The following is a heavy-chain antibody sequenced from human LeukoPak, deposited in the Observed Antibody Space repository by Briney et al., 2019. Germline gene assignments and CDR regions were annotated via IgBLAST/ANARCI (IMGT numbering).Heavy chain of an antibody. J-gene: IGHJ3*02. CDR3: ARKGFYDFWSGYDAFDI. D-gene: IGHD3-3*01. CDR1: GFTISSYW. CDR2: ISSSSSTI. Sequence: RGSLRLSCVASGFTISSYWMTWVRQAPGKGLEWVSYISSSSSTIYYADSVKGRFTISKDNAKNSLYLQMNSLRAEDTAVYYCARKGFYDFWSGYDAFDIWGQGTMVTVSS. V-gene: IGHV3-48*01.